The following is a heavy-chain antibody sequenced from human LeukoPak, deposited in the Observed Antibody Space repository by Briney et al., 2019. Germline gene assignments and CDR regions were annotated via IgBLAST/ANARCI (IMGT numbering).Heavy chain of an antibody. CDR3: ARGPGSRYLDY. CDR2: IYYSGST. D-gene: IGHD3-10*01. J-gene: IGHJ4*02. CDR1: GGSISSHY. Sequence: SETLSLTCTVSGGSISSHYWSWIRQPPGKGLEWIGYIYYSGSTKYNPSLERRISISVDTSKNQFSLRLSSVTAADRAVYYCARGPGSRYLDYWGQGILVTVSS. V-gene: IGHV4-59*11.